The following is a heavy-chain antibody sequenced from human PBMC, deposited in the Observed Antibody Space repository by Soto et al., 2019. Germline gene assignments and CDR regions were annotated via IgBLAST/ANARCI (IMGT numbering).Heavy chain of an antibody. CDR3: ARSSGGSGKLWNYYGMDV. V-gene: IGHV3-21*06. CDR1: GFTFSSYS. CDR2: ISSGSSYI. J-gene: IGHJ6*02. Sequence: EVQLVESGGGLVKPGGSLRLSCAASGFTFSSYSMNWVRQAPGKGLEWVSSISSGSSYIYYADSVKGRFTISRDNAKNSLSLQMNSLRAEATAVYYCARSSGGSGKLWNYYGMDVWGQGTTVTVSS. D-gene: IGHD3-10*01.